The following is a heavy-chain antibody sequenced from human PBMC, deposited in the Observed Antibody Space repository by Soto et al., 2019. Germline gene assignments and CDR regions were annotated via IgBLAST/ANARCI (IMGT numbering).Heavy chain of an antibody. CDR1: GFTFSSYA. CDR3: AKDLTSYYGSGSYYSSDAFDI. Sequence: EVQLLESGGGLVQPGGSLRLSCAASGFTFSSYAMSWVRQAPGKGLAWVSAISGSGGRTYYADSVKGRFTISRDKSKNTLYMQMNSLRAEDTAVYYCAKDLTSYYGSGSYYSSDAFDIWGQGTMVTVSS. D-gene: IGHD3-10*01. J-gene: IGHJ3*02. CDR2: ISGSGGRT. V-gene: IGHV3-23*01.